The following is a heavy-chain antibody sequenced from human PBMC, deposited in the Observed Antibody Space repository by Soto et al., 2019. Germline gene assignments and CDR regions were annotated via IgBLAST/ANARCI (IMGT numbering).Heavy chain of an antibody. CDR2: ISYDGNNK. CDR1: EFTFSNYA. J-gene: IGHJ4*02. Sequence: PGGSLRLSCAASEFTFSNYAMHWVRQAPGKGLKWLAVISYDGNNKYYADSVEGRFTISRDNSKNTVYLQMNSLRFEDTAVYYCARGPSYSDSYFDHWGQGTLVTVSS. D-gene: IGHD4-17*01. V-gene: IGHV3-30*03. CDR3: ARGPSYSDSYFDH.